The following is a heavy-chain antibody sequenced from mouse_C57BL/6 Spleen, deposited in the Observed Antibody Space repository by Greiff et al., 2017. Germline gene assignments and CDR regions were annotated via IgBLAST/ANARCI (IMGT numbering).Heavy chain of an antibody. J-gene: IGHJ4*01. D-gene: IGHD1-1*01. CDR2: IHPSDSGT. Sequence: VQLQQPGAELVKPGASVKVSCKASGYTFTSYWMHWVKQRPGQGLEWIGRIHPSDSGTNYNQKFKGKATLTVDKSSSTAYMQLSSLTSEDYAVYYCAVWLQRYYDAMAYWGQGTSVTVSS. CDR1: GYTFTSYW. CDR3: AVWLQRYYDAMAY. V-gene: IGHV1-74*01.